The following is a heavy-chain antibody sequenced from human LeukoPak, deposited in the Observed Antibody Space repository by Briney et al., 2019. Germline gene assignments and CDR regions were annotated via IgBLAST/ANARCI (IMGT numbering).Heavy chain of an antibody. D-gene: IGHD3-22*01. V-gene: IGHV3-74*01. Sequence: GGSLRLSCAAPGFTFSTYWGRWVCHAPGKGLGWVWRIKSDGSTNYADYVKGRFTISRDNAKNTVSLQMNSLRPEDTGVYYCARAPSEIGGYYPEYFRHWGQGTLVTVSS. J-gene: IGHJ1*01. CDR1: GFTFSTYW. CDR3: ARAPSEIGGYYPEYFRH. CDR2: IKSDGST.